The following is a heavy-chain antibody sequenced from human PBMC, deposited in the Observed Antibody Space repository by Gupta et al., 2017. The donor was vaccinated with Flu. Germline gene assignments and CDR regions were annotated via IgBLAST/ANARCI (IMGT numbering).Heavy chain of an antibody. CDR3: GSVFEY. CDR1: GFTFKNYW. J-gene: IGHJ4*02. V-gene: IGHV3-74*01. CDR2: IDGEGSGT. Sequence: GFTFKNYWIRWVRQAPGKGLECVARIDGEGSGTSYADSVKGRFTISRDNAKNTASLQMNSLRDEDTAVYYCGSVFEYWGQGTLVTVSS.